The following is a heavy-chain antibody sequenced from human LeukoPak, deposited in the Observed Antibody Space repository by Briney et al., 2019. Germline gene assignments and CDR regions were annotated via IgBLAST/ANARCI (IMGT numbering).Heavy chain of an antibody. CDR1: GYTFTGYY. CDR2: INPNSGGT. J-gene: IGHJ3*02. D-gene: IGHD6-13*01. Sequence: GASVKVSCKASGYTFTGYYMHWVRQAPGQGLEWMGWINPNSGGTNYAQKFQGRVTMTRDTSISTAYMELSRLRSDDTAVYYCARSPRSDSSSSWYGAFDIWGQGTMVTVSS. V-gene: IGHV1-2*02. CDR3: ARSPRSDSSSSWYGAFDI.